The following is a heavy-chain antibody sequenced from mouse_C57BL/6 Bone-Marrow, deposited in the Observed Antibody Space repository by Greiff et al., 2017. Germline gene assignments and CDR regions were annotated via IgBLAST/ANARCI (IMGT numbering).Heavy chain of an antibody. V-gene: IGHV1-15*01. D-gene: IGHD4-1*01. CDR1: GYTFTDYE. CDR2: IDPETGGT. Sequence: QVQLKESGAGLVRPGASVTLSCKASGYTFTDYEMHWVKQTPVHGLEWIGAIDPETGGTDYNQKFKGKAILTADKYSSTAYMELRSLTSEDSAVYYCTPNWEDYAMDYWGQGTSVTVSS. CDR3: TPNWEDYAMDY. J-gene: IGHJ4*01.